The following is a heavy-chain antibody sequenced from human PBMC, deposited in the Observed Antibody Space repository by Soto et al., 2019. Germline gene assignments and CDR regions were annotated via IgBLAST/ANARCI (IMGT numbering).Heavy chain of an antibody. D-gene: IGHD1-26*01. CDR2: IIPIFGTA. Sequence: QVQLVQSGAEVKKPGSSVKVSCKASGCTFSSYSINWVRQAPGQGLEWMGEIIPIFGTANYAQKFQGRVTITADDSTSTAYMELSSLRAEDTAVYYCARDGGRHSGGIDYWGQGTLVTVSS. V-gene: IGHV1-69*01. CDR3: ARDGGRHSGGIDY. CDR1: GCTFSSYS. J-gene: IGHJ4*02.